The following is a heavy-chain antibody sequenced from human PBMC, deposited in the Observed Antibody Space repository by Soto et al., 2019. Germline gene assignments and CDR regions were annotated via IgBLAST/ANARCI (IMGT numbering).Heavy chain of an antibody. J-gene: IGHJ6*03. Sequence: SETLSLTCTVSGGSISSGGYYWSWIRQHPGKGLEWIGYIYYSGSTYYNPSLKSRVTISVDTSKNQFSLKLSSVTAADTAVYYCARLTTVTTYYYYYMDVWGKGTTVTVS. CDR1: GGSISSGGYY. V-gene: IGHV4-31*03. D-gene: IGHD4-4*01. CDR2: IYYSGST. CDR3: ARLTTVTTYYYYYMDV.